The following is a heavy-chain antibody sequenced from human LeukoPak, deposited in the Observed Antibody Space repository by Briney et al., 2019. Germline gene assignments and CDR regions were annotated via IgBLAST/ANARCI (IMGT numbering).Heavy chain of an antibody. J-gene: IGHJ6*03. V-gene: IGHV4-59*01. CDR2: IHYSGST. CDR1: GGSITNYY. CDR3: ARASVTYYYYYYMDV. D-gene: IGHD4-11*01. Sequence: SEALSLTCTVSGGSITNYYWTWIRQPPGKGLEWIGYIHYSGSTNYNPSLKSRVTISVDTSKNQFSLKLSSVTAADTAVYYCARASVTYYYYYYMDVWGKGTTVTVSS.